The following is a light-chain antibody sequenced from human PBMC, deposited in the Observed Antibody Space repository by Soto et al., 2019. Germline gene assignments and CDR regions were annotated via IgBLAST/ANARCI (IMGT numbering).Light chain of an antibody. Sequence: DIQMTQSPSTLSASVGDRVTITYRASQSLNGWLAWFQQKPGKAPKVLIYKVSNLESGVPLRFSGSGSGTEFTLTISSLQPDDFATYYCQQYNSNWWTFGQGTKVEIK. J-gene: IGKJ1*01. V-gene: IGKV1-5*03. CDR1: QSLNGW. CDR2: KVS. CDR3: QQYNSNWWT.